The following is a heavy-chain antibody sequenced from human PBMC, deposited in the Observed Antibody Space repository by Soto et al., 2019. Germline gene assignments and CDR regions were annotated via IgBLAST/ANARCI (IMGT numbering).Heavy chain of an antibody. Sequence: GSLRLSCAASGFTFSSYSMNWVRQAPGKGLEWVSSISSSSSYIYYADSVKGRFTISRDNAKNSLYLQMNSLRAEGTAVYYCARDGCSSTSCPDYWGQGTLVTVSS. J-gene: IGHJ4*02. V-gene: IGHV3-21*01. CDR1: GFTFSSYS. CDR2: ISSSSSYI. CDR3: ARDGCSSTSCPDY. D-gene: IGHD2-2*01.